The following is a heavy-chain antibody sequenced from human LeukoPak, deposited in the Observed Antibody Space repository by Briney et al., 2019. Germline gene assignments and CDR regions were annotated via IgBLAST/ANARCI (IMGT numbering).Heavy chain of an antibody. J-gene: IGHJ4*02. CDR1: GYSFTSYW. CDR2: IYPGDSDT. V-gene: IGHV5-51*01. Sequence: GESLKISCKGSGYSFTSYWIGWVRPMPGKGLEWMGIIYPGDSDTTYSPSLQGQVTISADKSINTAYLQWSSLRASDTAMYYCATSESQTRFDYWGQGTPVTVSS. CDR3: ATSESQTRFDY. D-gene: IGHD1/OR15-1a*01.